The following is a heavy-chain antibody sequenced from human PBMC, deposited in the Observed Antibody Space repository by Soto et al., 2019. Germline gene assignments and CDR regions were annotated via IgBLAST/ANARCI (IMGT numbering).Heavy chain of an antibody. CDR3: ASTAHSSGWYSGGFDY. V-gene: IGHV4-59*01. D-gene: IGHD6-19*01. CDR2: IYYSGST. CDR1: GGSISSYY. J-gene: IGHJ4*02. Sequence: SVTRSLTCTISGGSISSYYWSWIPQPPGKGLEWIGYIYYSGSTNYNPSLKSRVTISVDTSKNQFSLKLSSVTAADTAVYYCASTAHSSGWYSGGFDYWGQGTLVTVS.